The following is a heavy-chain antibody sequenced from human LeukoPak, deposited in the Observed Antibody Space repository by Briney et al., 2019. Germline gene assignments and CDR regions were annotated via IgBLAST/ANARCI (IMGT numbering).Heavy chain of an antibody. J-gene: IGHJ4*02. CDR1: GGSFSAYY. V-gene: IGHV4-34*01. Sequence: SETLSLTCAAYGGSFSAYYWTWIRQPPGKGLEWIEEINHSGTAKYNPSLKSRVTISVDTSKNQFSLKLTSVTAADTAVYYCARGIRYYYDSDTYVPYYFDYWGQGTLVTVSS. CDR2: INHSGTA. D-gene: IGHD3-22*01. CDR3: ARGIRYYYDSDTYVPYYFDY.